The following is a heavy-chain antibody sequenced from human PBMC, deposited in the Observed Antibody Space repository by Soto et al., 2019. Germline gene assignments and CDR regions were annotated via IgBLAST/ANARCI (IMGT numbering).Heavy chain of an antibody. Sequence: SETLSLTCRVSGDFISSSHWWGWIRQPPGKGLEWIGHINYSGSFYHDPSLKSRVTMSLDTSKHQFSLRLSSVTAVDTAVYYCARIATTTLGGPIDYWGRGTLVTVSS. D-gene: IGHD4-4*01. CDR1: GDFISSSHW. J-gene: IGHJ4*02. CDR3: ARIATTTLGGPIDY. CDR2: INYSGSF. V-gene: IGHV4-28*05.